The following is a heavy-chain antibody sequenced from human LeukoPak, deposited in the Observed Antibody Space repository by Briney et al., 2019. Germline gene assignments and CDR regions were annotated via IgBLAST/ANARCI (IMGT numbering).Heavy chain of an antibody. J-gene: IGHJ4*02. D-gene: IGHD4-17*01. Sequence: GGSLRLSCAASGFTFSDYYMNWLRQAPGKGLEWISYISSSGSTIYYADSVKGRFTISRDNAKNSLYLQMNSLRAEDTAVYYCASGLNTVTVPFDYWGQGTLVTVSS. CDR1: GFTFSDYY. CDR2: ISSSGSTI. CDR3: ASGLNTVTVPFDY. V-gene: IGHV3-11*01.